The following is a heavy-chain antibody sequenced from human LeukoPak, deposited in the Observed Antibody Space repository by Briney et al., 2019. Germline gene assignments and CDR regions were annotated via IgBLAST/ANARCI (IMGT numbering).Heavy chain of an antibody. V-gene: IGHV6-1*01. D-gene: IGHD3-22*01. CDR1: GDSVSSNSAA. CDR2: TYYKSKRYN. CDR3: ARAGVDYYDSSGYPIYYFDP. J-gene: IGHJ5*02. Sequence: SQTLSLTFAISGDSVSSNSAAWNWIRQSPSRGLEWLGRTYYKSKRYNDYAVAVKSRITITPDTSKNQFSLQLNSVTPEDTAVYYCARAGVDYYDSSGYPIYYFDPWGQGTLVTVSS.